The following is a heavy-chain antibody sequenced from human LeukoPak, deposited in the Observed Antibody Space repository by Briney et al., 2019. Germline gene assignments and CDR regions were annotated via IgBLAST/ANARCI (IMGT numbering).Heavy chain of an antibody. CDR2: IKQDGSEK. CDR1: GFTFSSYW. CDR3: TRDLLDYDVSTGLHHYYMDV. V-gene: IGHV3-7*01. D-gene: IGHD3-9*01. Sequence: GGSLRLSCAASGFTFSSYWMSWVRQAPGKGLEWVANIKQDGSEKYYVDSVKGRFTISRDNAKNSLYLQMNTLRVEDTAVYYCTRDLLDYDVSTGLHHYYMDVWGQGTTVTVSS. J-gene: IGHJ6*02.